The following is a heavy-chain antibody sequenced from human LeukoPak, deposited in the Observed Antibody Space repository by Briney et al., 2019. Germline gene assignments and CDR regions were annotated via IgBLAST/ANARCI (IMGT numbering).Heavy chain of an antibody. D-gene: IGHD6-19*01. V-gene: IGHV3-30-3*01. CDR2: ISYDGSNK. CDR3: ARDSPPRQQWLVDYFDY. J-gene: IGHJ4*02. Sequence: GGSLRLSCAASGFTFSSYAMHWVRQAPGKGLEWVAVISYDGSNKYYADSVKGRFTISRDNSKNTLYLQMNSLRAEDTAVYYCARDSPPRQQWLVDYFDYWGQGTLVTVSS. CDR1: GFTFSSYA.